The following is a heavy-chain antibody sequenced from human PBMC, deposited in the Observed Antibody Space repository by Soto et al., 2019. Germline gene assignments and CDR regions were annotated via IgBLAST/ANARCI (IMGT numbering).Heavy chain of an antibody. D-gene: IGHD1-26*01. Sequence: SETLSLTCTVSGGSISSGGYYWSWIRQHPGKGLEWIGYVYYSGSTYYNPSLKSRVTISVDTSKNQFSLKLSSVTAADTAVYYCERVPTTALLFDYWGQGTLVT. J-gene: IGHJ4*02. V-gene: IGHV4-31*03. CDR2: VYYSGST. CDR3: ERVPTTALLFDY. CDR1: GGSISSGGYY.